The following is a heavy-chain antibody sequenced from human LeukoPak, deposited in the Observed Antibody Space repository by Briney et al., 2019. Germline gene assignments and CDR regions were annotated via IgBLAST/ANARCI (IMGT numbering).Heavy chain of an antibody. CDR3: ARDQDTMVRGVYWFDP. CDR2: ISAYNGNT. D-gene: IGHD3-10*01. CDR1: GYTFTGYY. V-gene: IGHV1-18*04. Sequence: GASVKVSCKASGYTFTGYYMHWVRQAPGQGLEWMGWISAYNGNTNYAQKLQGRVTMTTDTSTSTAYMELRSLRSDDTAVYYCARDQDTMVRGVYWFDPWGQGTLVTVSS. J-gene: IGHJ5*02.